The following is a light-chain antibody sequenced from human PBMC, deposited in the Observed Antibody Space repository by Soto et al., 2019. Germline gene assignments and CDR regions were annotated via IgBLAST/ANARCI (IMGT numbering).Light chain of an antibody. Sequence: QSVLTQPASVSGSPGQSITISCTGTSSDVGGYNYVSWYQHRPGKAPKLIIYEVSYRPSGVSDRFSGSKSGNTASLTISGLQPEDEADYYCNSYRSRTTLDVVFGGGTKVTVL. V-gene: IGLV2-14*01. CDR2: EVS. J-gene: IGLJ2*01. CDR3: NSYRSRTTLDVV. CDR1: SSDVGGYNY.